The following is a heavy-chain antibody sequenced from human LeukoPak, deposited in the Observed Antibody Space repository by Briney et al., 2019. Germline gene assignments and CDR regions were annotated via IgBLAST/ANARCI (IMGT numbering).Heavy chain of an antibody. CDR3: PRESGYYDFWSSYYYYYMDV. V-gene: IGHV1-8*01. Sequence: ASVKVSCKASGYTFTSYDINWVRQATRQGLEWMGWMNPNKGNTRYAQKSQARITTTSTPSLNSAYMGLSSLRSEATAVYYCPRESGYYDFWSSYYYYYMDVWGKGTTVTVSS. D-gene: IGHD3-3*01. CDR1: GYTFTSYD. J-gene: IGHJ6*03. CDR2: MNPNKGNT.